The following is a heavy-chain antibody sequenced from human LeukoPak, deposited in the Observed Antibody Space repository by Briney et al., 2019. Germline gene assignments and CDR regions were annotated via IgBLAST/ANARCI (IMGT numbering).Heavy chain of an antibody. J-gene: IGHJ6*03. CDR1: GGTFSSYA. V-gene: IGHV1-69*05. CDR2: IIPIFGTA. Sequence: SVKVSCKASGGTFSSYAISWVRQAPGQGLEWMGGIIPIFGTANYAQKFQGRVTITTDESTSTAYMELSSLRSEDTAVYYCARDSGGTPPRDYYYYYMDVWGKGTTVTVSS. CDR3: ARDSGGTPPRDYYYYYMDV. D-gene: IGHD1-1*01.